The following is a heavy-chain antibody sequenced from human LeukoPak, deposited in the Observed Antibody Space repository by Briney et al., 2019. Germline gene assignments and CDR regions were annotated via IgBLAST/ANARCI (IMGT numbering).Heavy chain of an antibody. Sequence: SETLSLTCTLSGDYISSSSYYWGWIRQPPGKGLEWIGDIYYSGSTYYNASLKGRVSISIDTPNNHFSLHLRSLTAADTALYYCARRRYYDSTGYLDWGHGTLVTVSS. CDR2: IYYSGST. CDR3: ARRRYYDSTGYLD. V-gene: IGHV4-39*02. J-gene: IGHJ1*01. CDR1: GDYISSSSYY. D-gene: IGHD3-22*01.